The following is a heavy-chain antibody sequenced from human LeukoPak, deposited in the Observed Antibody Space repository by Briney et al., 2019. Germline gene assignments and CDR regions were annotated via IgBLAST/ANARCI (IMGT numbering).Heavy chain of an antibody. V-gene: IGHV1-8*03. D-gene: IGHD3-10*01. CDR2: MNPNSGNT. CDR1: GYTFTSYD. J-gene: IGHJ4*02. Sequence: ASVKVSCKASGYTFTSYDINWVRQATGQGLEWMGWMNPNSGNTGYAQKFQGRVTITRNTSISTAYMELSRLRSDDTAVYYCARVNPMVRGVIYDYWGQGTLVTVSS. CDR3: ARVNPMVRGVIYDY.